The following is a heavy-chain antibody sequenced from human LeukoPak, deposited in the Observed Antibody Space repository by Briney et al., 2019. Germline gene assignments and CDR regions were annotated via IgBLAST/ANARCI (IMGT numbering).Heavy chain of an antibody. CDR3: VRGITGVGNYFDY. D-gene: IGHD6-19*01. Sequence: SQTLSLTCAISGDSVSTNSAAWNWIRQSPSRGLEWLGRTYYRSKLYYDYALSVKSRITINPDTSKNQFSLQLNSVTPEDTAVYYCVRGITGVGNYFDYWGQGTLVTVSA. V-gene: IGHV6-1*01. CDR2: TYYRSKLYY. J-gene: IGHJ4*02. CDR1: GDSVSTNSAA.